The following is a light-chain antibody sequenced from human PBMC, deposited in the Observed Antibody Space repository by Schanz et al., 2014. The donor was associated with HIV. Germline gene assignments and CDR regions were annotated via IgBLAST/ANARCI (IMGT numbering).Light chain of an antibody. CDR2: DAS. CDR3: QQRSNWRALT. Sequence: IVLTQSPGTLSLSPGERGTLSCRASQSISSSLLAWYQKKPGQAPRLLIYDASNRATGIPARFSGSGSGTDFTLTISSLEPEDFAVYYCQQRSNWRALTFGGGTKVEIK. CDR1: QSISSSL. J-gene: IGKJ4*01. V-gene: IGKV3D-20*02.